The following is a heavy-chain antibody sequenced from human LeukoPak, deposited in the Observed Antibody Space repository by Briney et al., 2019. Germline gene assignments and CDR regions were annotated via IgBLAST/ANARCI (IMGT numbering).Heavy chain of an antibody. Sequence: GGSLRLSCAVSGFTFEDYAMHWVRQAPGKGLEWASLISRDGSSTYYADSVKGRFTISRDNSENSLYLQMNSLRTGDTALYYCAKDWSSGWTHFDYWGQGTLVTVSS. CDR2: ISRDGSST. D-gene: IGHD6-19*01. CDR1: GFTFEDYA. J-gene: IGHJ4*02. CDR3: AKDWSSGWTHFDY. V-gene: IGHV3-43*02.